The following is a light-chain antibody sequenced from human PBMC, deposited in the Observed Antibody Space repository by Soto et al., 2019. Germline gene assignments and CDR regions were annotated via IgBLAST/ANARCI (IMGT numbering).Light chain of an antibody. CDR1: QNINNY. CDR3: QQYENLPT. Sequence: IKMTHSPSSLSASVAARVTIACQASQNINNYLNWYQQTPGRAPKLLIYDASNLEAGVPSRFRGSGSGTDFTFTISRLHPEDIATYYCQQYENLPTFIQGTRLEIK. J-gene: IGKJ5*01. V-gene: IGKV1-33*01. CDR2: DAS.